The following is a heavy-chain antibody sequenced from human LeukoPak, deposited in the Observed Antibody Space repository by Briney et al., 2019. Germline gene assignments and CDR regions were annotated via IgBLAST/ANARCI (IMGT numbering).Heavy chain of an antibody. CDR2: ICPGDSDT. CDR1: GYSFTSYW. J-gene: IGHJ4*02. V-gene: IGHV5-51*01. D-gene: IGHD7-27*01. Sequence: GESLKISCKGSGYSFTSYWIGWVRQMPGKGLEWMGIICPGDSDTRYGPSSQGQVTISADKSISTAYLQWSSLKASDTAMYYCARQPELGIYDYWGQGTLVTVSS. CDR3: ARQPELGIYDY.